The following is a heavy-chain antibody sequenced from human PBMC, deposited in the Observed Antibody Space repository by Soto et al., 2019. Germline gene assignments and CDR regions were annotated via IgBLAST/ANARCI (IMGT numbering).Heavy chain of an antibody. J-gene: IGHJ3*02. CDR2: ISAYNGNT. D-gene: IGHD3-3*01. V-gene: IGHV1-18*01. CDR3: AAIGTICGVVIGEDAFDI. CDR1: GYTFTSYV. Sequence: GASVKVSCKASGYTFTSYVISWVRRAPGQGLEWMGWISAYNGNTNYAQKLQGRVTMTTDTSTSTAYMELRSLRSDDTAVYYCAAIGTICGVVIGEDAFDIWGQGTMVTVS.